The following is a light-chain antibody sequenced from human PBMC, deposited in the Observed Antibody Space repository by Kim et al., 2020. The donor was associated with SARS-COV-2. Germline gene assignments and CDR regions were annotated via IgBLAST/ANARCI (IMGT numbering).Light chain of an antibody. CDR1: QSVSSSY. CDR2: GAS. CDR3: QQYGSSLYT. J-gene: IGKJ2*01. V-gene: IGKV3-20*01. Sequence: LSPGERATLACRASQSVSSSYLAWYQQKPGQAPRLLIYGASSRATGIPDRFSGSGSGTDFTLTISRLEPEDFAVYYCQQYGSSLYTFGQGTKLEI.